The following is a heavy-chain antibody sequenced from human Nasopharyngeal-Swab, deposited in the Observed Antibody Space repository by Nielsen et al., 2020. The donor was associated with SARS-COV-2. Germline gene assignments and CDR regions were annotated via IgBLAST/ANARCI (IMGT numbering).Heavy chain of an antibody. CDR2: IKQDGSEE. J-gene: IGHJ4*02. V-gene: IGHV3-7*03. CDR3: AGGTGWLITH. D-gene: IGHD6-19*01. Sequence: WIRQPPGKGLEWVAIIKQDGSEEKYVDSVRGRFTISRDNAKSSLYLQMSSLRGEDTAMYYCAGGTGWLITHWGQGTLVTVS.